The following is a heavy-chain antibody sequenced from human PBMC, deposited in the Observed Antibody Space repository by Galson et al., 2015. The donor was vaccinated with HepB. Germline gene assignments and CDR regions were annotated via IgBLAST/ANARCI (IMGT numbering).Heavy chain of an antibody. CDR2: MSYDGRKT. Sequence: SLRLSCAASGFNFDAYAMHWVRQAPGKGLEWLSLMSYDGRKTYYAESVKGRFTISRDNSKNTLYLQMNSLRAEDTAVYYCASSLSGTTVTTIDYWGQGTLVTVSS. V-gene: IGHV3-30*14. D-gene: IGHD4-17*01. J-gene: IGHJ4*02. CDR3: ASSLSGTTVTTIDY. CDR1: GFNFDAYA.